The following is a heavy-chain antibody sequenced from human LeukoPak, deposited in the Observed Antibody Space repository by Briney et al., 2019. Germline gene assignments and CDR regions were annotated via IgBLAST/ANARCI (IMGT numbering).Heavy chain of an antibody. J-gene: IGHJ4*02. CDR3: AKDRAHLEWLSDV. CDR2: ISGSGGST. V-gene: IGHV3-23*01. CDR1: GFTFSSYA. D-gene: IGHD3-3*01. Sequence: PGGSLRLSCAASGFTFSSYAMSWVRQAPGKGLEWVSAISGSGGSTYYADSVKGRLTISRDNSKNTLYLQMNSLRAEDTAVYYCAKDRAHLEWLSDVWGQGTLVTVSS.